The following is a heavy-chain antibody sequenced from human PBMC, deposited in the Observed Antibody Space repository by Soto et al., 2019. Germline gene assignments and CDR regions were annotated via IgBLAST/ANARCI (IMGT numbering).Heavy chain of an antibody. CDR3: AKEGPITNWYFDY. J-gene: IGHJ4*02. V-gene: IGHV3-30*18. D-gene: IGHD1-1*01. CDR1: GFTFSSYG. CDR2: ISYDGNLA. Sequence: QVELVESGGGVVQPGRSLRLSCAASGFTFSSYGRHWVRQAPGKGLEWVAVISYDGNLAYYADSVKGRFTISRDNSKNTLYLQMNSLRTEDTAIYYCAKEGPITNWYFDYWGQGTLVTVSS.